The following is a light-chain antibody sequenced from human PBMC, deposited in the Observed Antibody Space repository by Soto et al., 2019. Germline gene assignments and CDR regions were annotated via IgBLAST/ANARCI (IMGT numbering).Light chain of an antibody. J-gene: IGKJ2*01. CDR1: QSVSSY. Sequence: EIVLTQSPATLSLSPGERATLSCRASQSVSSYLAWYQQKPGQAPRLLIYDASNRATGIPARCSGSGSGTDFTLTISTLEPEDSAVYYCQQRSNWPYTFGQGTKLEIK. CDR3: QQRSNWPYT. V-gene: IGKV3-11*01. CDR2: DAS.